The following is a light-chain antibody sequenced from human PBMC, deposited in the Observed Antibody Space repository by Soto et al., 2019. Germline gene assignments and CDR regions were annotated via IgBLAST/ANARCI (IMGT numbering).Light chain of an antibody. CDR2: DAS. CDR1: QSVSSY. V-gene: IGKV3-20*01. CDR3: QQCGSSPWT. J-gene: IGKJ1*01. Sequence: DIAITQSPATLSVSPVERATLSCRASQSVSSYLAWYQQKPGQAPRLLIYDASNRATGIPARFSGSGSGTDFTLTISRLEPEDFAVYYCQQCGSSPWTFGQGTKVAIK.